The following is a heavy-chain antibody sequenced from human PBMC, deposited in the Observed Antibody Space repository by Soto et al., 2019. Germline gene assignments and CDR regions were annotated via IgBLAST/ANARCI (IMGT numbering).Heavy chain of an antibody. J-gene: IGHJ4*02. Sequence: GGSLRLSCAASGFTFSDAWMNWVRQAPGKGLEWVGRIKSKTDGGTTDYAAPVKGRFTISRDDSKNTLYLQMNSLKTEDTAVYYCTTDWYNWNDGIDYWGQGTLVTVSS. CDR1: GFTFSDAW. CDR3: TTDWYNWNDGIDY. CDR2: IKSKTDGGTT. V-gene: IGHV3-15*07. D-gene: IGHD1-1*01.